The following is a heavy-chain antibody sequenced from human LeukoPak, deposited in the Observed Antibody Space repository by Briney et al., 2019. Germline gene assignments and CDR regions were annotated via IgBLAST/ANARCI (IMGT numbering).Heavy chain of an antibody. V-gene: IGHV1-2*06. J-gene: IGHJ4*02. CDR3: ASGTGYSSSWYRA. Sequence: ASVKVSCKASGYTFTGYYMHWVRQAPGQGLEWMGRINPNSGGTNYAQKFQGRVTMTRDTSISTAYMELSRLRSDDTAVYYCASGTGYSSSWYRAWGQGTLVTVSS. CDR2: INPNSGGT. D-gene: IGHD6-13*01. CDR1: GYTFTGYY.